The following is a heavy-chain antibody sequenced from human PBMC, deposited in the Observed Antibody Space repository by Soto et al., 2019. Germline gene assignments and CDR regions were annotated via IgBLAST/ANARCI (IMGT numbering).Heavy chain of an antibody. CDR3: ARTYSSSSPYNWFDP. J-gene: IGHJ5*02. V-gene: IGHV4-59*08. CDR2: IYYSGST. Sequence: SETLSLTCTVSGGSISSYYWSWIRQPPGKGLEWIGYIYYSGSTNYNPSLKSRVTISVDTSKNQFSLQLSSVTAADTAVYYCARTYSSSSPYNWFDPWGQGTLVTVSS. D-gene: IGHD6-6*01. CDR1: GGSISSYY.